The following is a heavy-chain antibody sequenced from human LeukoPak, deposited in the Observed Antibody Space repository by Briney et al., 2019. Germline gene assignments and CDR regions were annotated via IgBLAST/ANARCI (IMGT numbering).Heavy chain of an antibody. Sequence: PGRSLRLSCAASGFTFSNYGMHWVRQAPGKGLEWVSGISWNSGSIGYADSVKGRFTISRDNAKNSLYLQMNSLRAEDTALYYCAKDMIRRYCSSTSCYHYYYGMDVWGRGTTVTVSS. CDR2: ISWNSGSI. D-gene: IGHD2-2*01. J-gene: IGHJ6*02. CDR3: AKDMIRRYCSSTSCYHYYYGMDV. CDR1: GFTFSNYG. V-gene: IGHV3-9*01.